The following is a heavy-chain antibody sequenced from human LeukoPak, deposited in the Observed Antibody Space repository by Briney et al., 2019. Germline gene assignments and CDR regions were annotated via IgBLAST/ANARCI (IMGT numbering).Heavy chain of an antibody. CDR1: GGTFSSYA. V-gene: IGHV1-69*13. CDR3: ARPQEYYDFWSGYYLFDY. D-gene: IGHD3-3*01. CDR2: IIPIFGTA. J-gene: IGHJ4*02. Sequence: SVKVSCKTSGGTFSSYAISWVRQAPGQGLEWMGGIIPIFGTANYAQKFQGRVTITADESTSTAYMELSSLRSEDTAVYYCARPQEYYDFWSGYYLFDYWGQGTLVTVSS.